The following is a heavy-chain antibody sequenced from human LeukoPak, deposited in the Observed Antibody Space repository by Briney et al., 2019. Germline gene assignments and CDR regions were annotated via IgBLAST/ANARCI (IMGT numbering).Heavy chain of an antibody. Sequence: VASVKVSCKAAGYAFTSYYMHWVRQAPGQGLEWMGIINPSGGSTSYAQKFQGRVTMTRDTSTSTVYMELSSLRSEDTAVYYCARLLGAWSGGYWGQGALVTVSS. V-gene: IGHV1-46*01. CDR1: GYAFTSYY. D-gene: IGHD3-16*01. CDR3: ARLLGAWSGGY. J-gene: IGHJ4*02. CDR2: INPSGGST.